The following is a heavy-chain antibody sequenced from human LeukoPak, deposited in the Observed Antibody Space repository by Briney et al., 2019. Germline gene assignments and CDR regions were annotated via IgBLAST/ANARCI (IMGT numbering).Heavy chain of an antibody. D-gene: IGHD6-19*01. J-gene: IGHJ4*02. Sequence: SETLSLTCTVSGGSISSSTFYWGWIRQPPGKGLEWIGSLYYSGSTYYNPSLKSRVTISVDTSKNQFSLKLSSVTAADTAVYYCARYSSGWIAPTWGQGTLVTVSS. CDR1: GGSISSSTFY. V-gene: IGHV4-39*07. CDR3: ARYSSGWIAPT. CDR2: LYYSGST.